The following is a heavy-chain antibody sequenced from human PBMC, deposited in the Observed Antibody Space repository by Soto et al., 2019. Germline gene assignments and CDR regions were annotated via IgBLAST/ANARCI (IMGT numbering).Heavy chain of an antibody. CDR1: GFTFTRYS. CDR3: ARESEDLTSNFDY. V-gene: IGHV3-21*06. CDR2: ISSTTNYI. J-gene: IGHJ4*02. Sequence: LRLSCAASGFTFTRYSMNWVRQAPGKGLEWVSSISSTTNYIYYGDSMKGRFTISRDNAKNSLYLEMNSLRAEDTAVYYCARESEDLTSNFDYWGQGTLVTAPQ.